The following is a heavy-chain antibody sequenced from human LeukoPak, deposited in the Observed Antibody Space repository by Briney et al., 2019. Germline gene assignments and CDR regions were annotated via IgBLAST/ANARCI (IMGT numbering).Heavy chain of an antibody. Sequence: GGSQRRSCAASGFSLSNLDMHLVRQAPGKGLEWVAVISFDGTNKYYADSVKGRFTISRDNSKNTLYVQMNSLRGDDTGVYYCASGSSVDCSRTSCPPTDYWGQGTLVTVSS. V-gene: IGHV3-30-3*01. CDR3: ASGSSVDCSRTSCPPTDY. CDR2: ISFDGTNK. J-gene: IGHJ4*02. D-gene: IGHD2-2*01. CDR1: GFSLSNLD.